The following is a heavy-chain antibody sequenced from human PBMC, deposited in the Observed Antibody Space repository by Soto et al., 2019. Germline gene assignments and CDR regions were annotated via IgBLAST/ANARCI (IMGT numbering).Heavy chain of an antibody. CDR3: ARLSGLGQDFRWFDP. J-gene: IGHJ5*02. CDR2: MYYTGST. D-gene: IGHD3-10*01. CDR1: GGSIRNDY. V-gene: IGHV4-59*01. Sequence: SETLSLTCTVSGGSIRNDYWSWIRQSPGKGLEWIGYMYYTGSTNYNPSLKSRVTISVDTSKNQFSLKLTSVTAADTAVYFCARLSGLGQDFRWFDPWGQGALVTVSS.